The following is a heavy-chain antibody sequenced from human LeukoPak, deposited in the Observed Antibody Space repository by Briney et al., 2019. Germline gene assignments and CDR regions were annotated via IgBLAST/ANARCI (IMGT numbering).Heavy chain of an antibody. CDR1: GYTFTSYD. Sequence: ASVKVSCKASGYTFTSYDINWVRQATGQGLEWMGWMNPNSGNTGYAQKFQGRVTMTRNTSISTAYTELSSLRSEDTAVYYCARGRIQLWLLYSTQGYYYYYMDVWGKGTTVTVSS. CDR2: MNPNSGNT. D-gene: IGHD5-18*01. V-gene: IGHV1-8*01. CDR3: ARGRIQLWLLYSTQGYYYYYMDV. J-gene: IGHJ6*03.